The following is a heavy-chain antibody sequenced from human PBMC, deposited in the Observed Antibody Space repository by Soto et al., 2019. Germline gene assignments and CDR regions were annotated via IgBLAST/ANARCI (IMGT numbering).Heavy chain of an antibody. D-gene: IGHD3-16*01. CDR3: PRGGYYDTAWGKLRHYGLDV. J-gene: IGHJ6*02. CDR2: ISAYNDYT. V-gene: IGHV1-18*01. CDR1: GYTFIRYG. Sequence: QVQLVQSAAEVKKPGASVKVSCKASGYTFIRYGITWVRQAPGQGLEWMGWISAYNDYTIYAQKLQGRVTMTTDISTRTGYMELRRLKSDDTGVDYCPRGGYYDTAWGKLRHYGLDVWGQGTSVTVSS.